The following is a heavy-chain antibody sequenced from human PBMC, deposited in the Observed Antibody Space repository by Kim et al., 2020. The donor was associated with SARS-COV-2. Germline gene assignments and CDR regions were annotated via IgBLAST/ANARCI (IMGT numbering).Heavy chain of an antibody. D-gene: IGHD6-13*01. Sequence: DSVKGRFTISRDNAKTSLYLQMNSLRAEDTAVYYCARDLGIATGGRGFDHWGQGTLVTVSS. J-gene: IGHJ4*02. V-gene: IGHV3-11*06. CDR3: ARDLGIATGGRGFDH.